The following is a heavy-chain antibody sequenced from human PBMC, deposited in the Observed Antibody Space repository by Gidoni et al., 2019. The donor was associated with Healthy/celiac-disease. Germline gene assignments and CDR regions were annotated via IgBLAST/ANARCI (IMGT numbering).Heavy chain of an antibody. J-gene: IGHJ4*02. D-gene: IGHD4-17*01. Sequence: EVQLVESGGGLVQPGGSLRLSCAAYGFTFSSYGMSWVSRAPGKGLEWVANIKQDGSEKYYVDSVKGLCTISIDNAKNSLYLQMNSLRAEDTAVYYCARDRTTVFDYWGQGTLVTVSS. V-gene: IGHV3-7*03. CDR3: ARDRTTVFDY. CDR2: IKQDGSEK. CDR1: GFTFSSYG.